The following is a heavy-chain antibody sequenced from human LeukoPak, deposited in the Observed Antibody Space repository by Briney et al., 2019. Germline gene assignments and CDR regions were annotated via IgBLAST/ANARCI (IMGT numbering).Heavy chain of an antibody. CDR3: TTDYYYDSSGTFDY. CDR2: IKSKKDGGTI. CDR1: GFTFSYAW. V-gene: IGHV3-15*01. Sequence: GGSLRLSCGVSGFTFSYAWMSWVRQAPGKGLEWVGRIKSKKDGGTIDYAAPVKGRFTISRDDSKNTLYLQMNSLKTEDTAVYYCTTDYYYDSSGTFDYWGQGTLVTVSS. D-gene: IGHD3-22*01. J-gene: IGHJ4*02.